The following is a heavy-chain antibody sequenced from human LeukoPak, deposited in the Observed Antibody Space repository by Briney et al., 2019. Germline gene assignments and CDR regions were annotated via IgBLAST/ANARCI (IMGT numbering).Heavy chain of an antibody. Sequence: SETLSLTCAVYGGSFSGYYRSWIRQPPGKGLEWIGEINHSGSTNYNPSLKSRVTISVDTSKNQFSLKLSSVTAADTAVYYCARGLLRYFDWSVGYWGQGTLVTVSS. CDR3: ARGLLRYFDWSVGY. CDR1: GGSFSGYY. D-gene: IGHD3-9*01. V-gene: IGHV4-34*01. CDR2: INHSGST. J-gene: IGHJ4*02.